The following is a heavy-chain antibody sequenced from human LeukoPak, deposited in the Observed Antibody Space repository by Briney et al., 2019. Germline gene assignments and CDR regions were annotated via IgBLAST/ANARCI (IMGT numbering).Heavy chain of an antibody. CDR3: ARGQGGYYYGSGSNPFDY. J-gene: IGHJ4*02. D-gene: IGHD3-10*01. CDR2: IIPIFGTA. CDR1: GGTFSSYA. V-gene: IGHV1-69*05. Sequence: ASVKVSCKASGGTFSSYAISWVRQAPGQGLEWMGGIIPIFGTANYAQKFQGRVTMTRDTSTSTVYMELSSLRSEDTAVYYCARGQGGYYYGSGSNPFDYWGQGTLVTVSS.